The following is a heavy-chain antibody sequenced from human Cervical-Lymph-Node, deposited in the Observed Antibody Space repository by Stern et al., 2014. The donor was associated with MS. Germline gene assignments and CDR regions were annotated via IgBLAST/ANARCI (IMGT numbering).Heavy chain of an antibody. V-gene: IGHV4-31*03. CDR3: ARDDGYCSGGTCPNWFDP. J-gene: IGHJ5*02. Sequence: QVQLQESGPGLVKPSETLSLTCTVSGGSITSGDYYWSWLRQPPGKGLEWIGFIYYSGSTYYIPSLKSRVTISLDTSKNQFSLKLSSVTPADTSVYYCARDDGYCSGGTCPNWFDPWGQGTLVTVSS. CDR1: GGSITSGDYY. D-gene: IGHD2-15*01. CDR2: IYYSGST.